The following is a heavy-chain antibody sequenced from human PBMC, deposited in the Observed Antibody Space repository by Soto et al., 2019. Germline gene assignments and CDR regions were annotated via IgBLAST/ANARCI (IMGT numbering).Heavy chain of an antibody. CDR2: MNPNSGNT. CDR1: GYTFTGYD. Sequence: ASVKVSCKASGYTFTGYDINWVRQATGQGLEWMGWMNPNSGNTGYAQKFQGRVTMTRNTSISTAYMELSSLRSEDTAVYYCARGQNYVWGSYRYDLDYYYYGMDVWGQGTTVTVSS. CDR3: ARGQNYVWGSYRYDLDYYYYGMDV. J-gene: IGHJ6*02. D-gene: IGHD3-16*02. V-gene: IGHV1-8*01.